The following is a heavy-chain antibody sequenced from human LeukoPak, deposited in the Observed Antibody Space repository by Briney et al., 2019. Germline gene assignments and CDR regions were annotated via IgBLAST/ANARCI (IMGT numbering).Heavy chain of an antibody. CDR3: ARTHWLTKTVPPDY. J-gene: IGHJ4*02. CDR2: ISAHNGNT. CDR1: GYTFTNCG. Sequence: ASVKVSCKASGYTFTNCGITWVRQAPGQGLEWMGWISAHNGNTNYAQKLQGRVTMTTDTSTSTAYMELRSLRSDDTAVYYCARTHWLTKTVPPDYWGQGTLVTVSS. V-gene: IGHV1-18*01. D-gene: IGHD6-19*01.